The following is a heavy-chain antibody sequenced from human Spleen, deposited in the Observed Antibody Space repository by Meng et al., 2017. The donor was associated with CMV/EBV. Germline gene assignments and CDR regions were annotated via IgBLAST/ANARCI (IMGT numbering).Heavy chain of an antibody. J-gene: IGHJ4*02. Sequence: GGSLRLSCAASGFTFSDSYMIWIRQAPGKGLEWVSYISGSGNTVYYPDSVKGRFTISRDNAKNSLYLQINSLRADDTAVYYCAREGYYEAYDYWGQGTLVTVSS. CDR3: AREGYYEAYDY. V-gene: IGHV3-11*01. CDR1: GFTFSDSY. CDR2: ISGSGNTV. D-gene: IGHD3-22*01.